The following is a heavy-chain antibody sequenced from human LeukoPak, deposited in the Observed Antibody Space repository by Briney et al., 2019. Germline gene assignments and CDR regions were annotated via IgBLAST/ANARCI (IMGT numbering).Heavy chain of an antibody. V-gene: IGHV1-18*01. CDR3: ARDVTRFLEWFSDAFDI. J-gene: IGHJ3*02. CDR2: ISAYNGNT. D-gene: IGHD3-3*01. CDR1: GYTLTSYG. Sequence: RASVKVSCKASGYTLTSYGISWVRQAPGQGLEWMGWISAYNGNTNYAQKLQGRVTMTTDTSTSTAYMELRSLRSDDTAVYYCARDVTRFLEWFSDAFDIWGQGTMVTVSS.